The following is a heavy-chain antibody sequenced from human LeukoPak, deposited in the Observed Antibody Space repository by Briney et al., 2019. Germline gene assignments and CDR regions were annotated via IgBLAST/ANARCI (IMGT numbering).Heavy chain of an antibody. V-gene: IGHV1-8*01. CDR1: GYTFTSYD. CDR3: ARDEGHYDY. J-gene: IGHJ4*02. CDR2: MNPNSGNT. Sequence: ASVKVSCKASGYTFTSYDINWVRQATGQGLEWMGWMNPNSGNTGYAQKFQGRVTMTRDTSISTAYMELSRLRSDDTAVYYCARDEGHYDYWGQGTLVTVSS.